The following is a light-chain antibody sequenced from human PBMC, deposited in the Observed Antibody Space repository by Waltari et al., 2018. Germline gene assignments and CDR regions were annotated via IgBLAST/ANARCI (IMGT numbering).Light chain of an antibody. CDR3: QQRSSWPYT. J-gene: IGKJ2*01. Sequence: EIVLTQSPATLSLSPGERATLFCRASQTVGTYLAWYQQKPGQPPRLLIFDASSRSTGIPAKFRGSRSGTDFTLTVSNLEPEDFAVYFCQQRSSWPYTFGQGTRLEI. V-gene: IGKV3-11*01. CDR2: DAS. CDR1: QTVGTY.